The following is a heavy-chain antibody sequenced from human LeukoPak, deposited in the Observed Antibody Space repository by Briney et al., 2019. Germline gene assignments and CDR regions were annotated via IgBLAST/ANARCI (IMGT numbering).Heavy chain of an antibody. CDR2: INPSGGST. J-gene: IGHJ6*02. CDR1: GYTFTSYY. V-gene: IGHV1-46*01. D-gene: IGHD2-15*01. CDR3: ARRTLLSSWAPYYYYGMDV. Sequence: ASVKVSCKASGYTFTSYYMHWVRQPPGQGLEWMGIINPSGGSTSYAQKFQGRVTMTRDTSTSTVYMELSSLRSEDTAVYYCARRTLLSSWAPYYYYGMDVWGQGTTVTVYS.